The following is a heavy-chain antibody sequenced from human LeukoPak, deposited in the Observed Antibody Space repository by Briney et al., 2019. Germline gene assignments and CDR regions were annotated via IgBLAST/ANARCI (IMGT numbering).Heavy chain of an antibody. CDR1: GGTFSSYA. Sequence: SVKVSCKASGGTFSSYAISWVRQAPGQGLEWMGRIIPILGIANYAQKFQGRVTITADESTSTAYMELSSLRSEDTAVYYCARGRPIIVVPAVDAFDIWGQGTMVTVSS. CDR2: IIPILGIA. V-gene: IGHV1-69*04. CDR3: ARGRPIIVVPAVDAFDI. J-gene: IGHJ3*02. D-gene: IGHD2-2*01.